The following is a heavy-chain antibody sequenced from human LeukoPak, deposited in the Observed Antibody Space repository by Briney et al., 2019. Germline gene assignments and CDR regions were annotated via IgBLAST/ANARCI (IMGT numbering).Heavy chain of an antibody. J-gene: IGHJ4*02. D-gene: IGHD6-13*01. CDR3: AGGARRQQPFDY. V-gene: IGHV3-66*01. CDR2: IYSGGST. CDR1: AFTVSSNY. Sequence: GGSLRLSCAASAFTVSSNYMNWVRQAPGKGLEWVSVIYSGGSTYYADSVKGRFTISRDNSKSTLYLQMNSLRAEDTAVYYCAGGARRQQPFDYWGQGTLVTVSS.